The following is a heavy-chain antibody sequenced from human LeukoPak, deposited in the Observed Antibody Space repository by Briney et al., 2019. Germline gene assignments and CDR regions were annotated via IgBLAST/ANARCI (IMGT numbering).Heavy chain of an antibody. D-gene: IGHD2-15*01. CDR1: GYTFISYG. V-gene: IGHV1-18*01. Sequence: ASVKVSCKASGYTFISYGITWVRQAPGQGLEWMGWISTYNGNTNYAQKLQGRVTMTRDMSTSTVYMELSSLRSEDTAVYYCARGQLLHYYYMDVWGKGTTVTVSS. CDR3: ARGQLLHYYYMDV. CDR2: ISTYNGNT. J-gene: IGHJ6*03.